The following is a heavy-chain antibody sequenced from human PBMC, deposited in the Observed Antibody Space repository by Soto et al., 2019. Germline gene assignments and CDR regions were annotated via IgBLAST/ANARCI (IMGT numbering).Heavy chain of an antibody. D-gene: IGHD3-10*01. V-gene: IGHV1-69*12. J-gene: IGHJ6*02. Sequence: QVQLVQSGAEVKKPGSSVKVSCKASGGTFSSYAISWVRQAPGQGLEWMGGIIPIFGTENYAQKFQGRVTITADESTSTADMERSSLRPEETAVYYCARADQGFGVYGMDVWGQGTTVTVSS. CDR2: IIPIFGTE. CDR1: GGTFSSYA. CDR3: ARADQGFGVYGMDV.